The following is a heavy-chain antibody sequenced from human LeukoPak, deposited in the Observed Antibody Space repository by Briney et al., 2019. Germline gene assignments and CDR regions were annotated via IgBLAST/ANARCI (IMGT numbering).Heavy chain of an antibody. CDR3: ATAPYDSIGIFDY. CDR2: ISWDGDST. D-gene: IGHD3-22*01. CDR1: GFTFDDYA. V-gene: IGHV3-43D*03. Sequence: PGGSLRLSCAASGFTFDDYAMHWVSQAPGKGLECVSLISWDGDSTYYSGSVKGRFTISRDNNKNSLYLQMNSLRTEDTALYYCATAPYDSIGIFDYWGQGTLVTVSS. J-gene: IGHJ4*02.